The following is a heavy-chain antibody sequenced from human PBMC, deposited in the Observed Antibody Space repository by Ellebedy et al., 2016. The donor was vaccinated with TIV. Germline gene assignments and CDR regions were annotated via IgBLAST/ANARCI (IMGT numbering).Heavy chain of an antibody. Sequence: GGSLRLSCAASGFNFHNFGMTWVRQAPGKGLEWVAHVSHTGESTYYADSVKGRFTISRDNSRYTLLLQMNSLRAEDTAVYYCAKDNLPPDFHFLSGPEWGYFYGLDVWGQGTTVIVSS. V-gene: IGHV3-23*01. J-gene: IGHJ6*02. CDR3: AKDNLPPDFHFLSGPEWGYFYGLDV. D-gene: IGHD3-3*02. CDR1: GFNFHNFG. CDR2: VSHTGEST.